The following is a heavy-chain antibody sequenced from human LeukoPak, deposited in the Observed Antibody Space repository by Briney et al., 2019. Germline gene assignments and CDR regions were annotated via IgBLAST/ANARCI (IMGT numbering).Heavy chain of an antibody. J-gene: IGHJ5*02. CDR2: IIPILGIA. CDR3: ASHKRGIWQIWCDP. Sequence: ASVKVSCKASGGTFSSYAISWVRQAPGQGLEWVGRIIPILGIANYAQKFQGRVTITADKSTSTAYMELRSRRADDTAGYNCASHKRGIWQIWCDPWGQGTLVTVSS. CDR1: GGTFSSYA. D-gene: IGHD2/OR15-2a*01. V-gene: IGHV1-69*04.